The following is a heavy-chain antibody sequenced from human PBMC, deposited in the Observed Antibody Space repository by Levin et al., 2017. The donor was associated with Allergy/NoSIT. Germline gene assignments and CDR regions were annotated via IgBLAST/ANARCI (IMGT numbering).Heavy chain of an antibody. CDR3: ARGQITHYYDTSGPLYNWFDP. V-gene: IGHV4-59*01. D-gene: IGHD3-22*01. Sequence: SETLSLTCSVSGDSISDYYWTWIRQPPGKGLVWIGYIHYTGRTNYNPSLRSRVSISLDISKNQFSLNLSSVTAADTAVYYCARGQITHYYDTSGPLYNWFDPWGRGTLVTVAS. J-gene: IGHJ5*02. CDR1: GDSISDYY. CDR2: IHYTGRT.